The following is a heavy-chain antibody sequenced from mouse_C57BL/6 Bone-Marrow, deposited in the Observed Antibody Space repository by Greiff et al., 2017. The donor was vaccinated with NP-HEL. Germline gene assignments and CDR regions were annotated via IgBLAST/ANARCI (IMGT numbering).Heavy chain of an antibody. CDR1: GYAFTNYL. V-gene: IGHV1-54*01. Sequence: QVQLQQSGAELVRPGTSVKVSCKASGYAFTNYLIEWVKQRPGQGLEWIGVINPGSGGTNYNEKFKGKATLTADKSSSTAYMQLSSLTSEDSAVYVCARWYYYGSSLDYWGQGTTLTVSS. D-gene: IGHD1-1*01. CDR2: INPGSGGT. CDR3: ARWYYYGSSLDY. J-gene: IGHJ2*01.